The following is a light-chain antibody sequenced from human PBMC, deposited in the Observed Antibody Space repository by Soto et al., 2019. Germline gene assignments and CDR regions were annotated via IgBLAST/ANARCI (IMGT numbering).Light chain of an antibody. Sequence: DIQMTQSPSSLSASVGDRVTITCRASQSISSWLAWYQQKPGRAPNLLIYKASSLQSGVPSRFSGSGSGTEFTLTISSLQPDDFATYYCQQYHSYFFNPFGQGTKVDIK. J-gene: IGKJ1*01. CDR3: QQYHSYFFNP. CDR1: QSISSW. CDR2: KAS. V-gene: IGKV1-5*03.